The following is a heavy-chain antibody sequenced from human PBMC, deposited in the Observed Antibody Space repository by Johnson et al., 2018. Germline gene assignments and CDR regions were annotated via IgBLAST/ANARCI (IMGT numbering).Heavy chain of an antibody. D-gene: IGHD3-10*01. Sequence: QVQLVQSGGGVVQPGRSXRLSCAASGFTFSSYGMHWVRQAPGKGLEWVAVISYDGSNKYYADSVKGRFTISRDNSKNTLYLQMNSLRAEDTAVYYCAKNKLGGYYYMDVWGKGTTVTVSS. J-gene: IGHJ6*03. CDR3: AKNKLGGYYYMDV. CDR1: GFTFSSYG. V-gene: IGHV3-30*18. CDR2: ISYDGSNK.